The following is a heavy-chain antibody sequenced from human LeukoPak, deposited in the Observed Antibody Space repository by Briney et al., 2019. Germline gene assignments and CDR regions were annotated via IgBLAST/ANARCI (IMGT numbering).Heavy chain of an antibody. Sequence: GGSLRLSCAASGFTFSSSAMSWVRQAPGKGLEWVSAISNNGGYTYYADSVPGRFTISRDNSKSTLCLQMNSLRAEDTAVYYCAKQLGYCSDGSCYFPYWGQGTLVTVSS. V-gene: IGHV3-23*01. CDR2: ISNNGGYT. CDR1: GFTFSSSA. CDR3: AKQLGYCSDGSCYFPY. J-gene: IGHJ4*02. D-gene: IGHD2-15*01.